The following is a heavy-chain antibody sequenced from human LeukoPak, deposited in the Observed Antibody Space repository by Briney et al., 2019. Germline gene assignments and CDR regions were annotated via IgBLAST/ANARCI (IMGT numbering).Heavy chain of an antibody. CDR2: INPNSGGT. J-gene: IGHJ2*01. D-gene: IGHD6-13*01. CDR1: GYTFTGYY. CDR3: ARDREQQLAYWYFDL. V-gene: IGHV1-2*02. Sequence: GASVKVSCKASGYTFTGYYIHWVRQAPGQGLEWMGWINPNSGGTNYAQKFQGRVTMTRDTSISTAYMELSRLTSDDTAVYYCARDREQQLAYWYFDLWGRGTLVTVSS.